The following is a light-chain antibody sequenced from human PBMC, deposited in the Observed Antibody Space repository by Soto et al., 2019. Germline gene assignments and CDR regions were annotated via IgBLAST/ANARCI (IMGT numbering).Light chain of an antibody. Sequence: EIVMTQSPDTLSVSPGERATLSCRASQSVSSNLAWYQQKPGQAPRLLIYGASTRATGIPARFSGSGSGTEFTLTISSLQSEDFAVYYCQQYNNWLALTFGGGTKVDIK. CDR1: QSVSSN. J-gene: IGKJ4*01. V-gene: IGKV3-15*01. CDR3: QQYNNWLALT. CDR2: GAS.